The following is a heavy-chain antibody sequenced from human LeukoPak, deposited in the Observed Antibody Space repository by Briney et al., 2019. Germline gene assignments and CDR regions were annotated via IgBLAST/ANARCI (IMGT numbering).Heavy chain of an antibody. Sequence: GASVKVSCKASGGTFSSYAISWVRQAPGQGLEWMGGIIPIFGTANYAQKFQGRVTITADESTSTAYMELSSLRSEDTAVYYCARTSSPPSHYYGSGSPGARFDPWGQGTLVTVSS. V-gene: IGHV1-69*13. CDR2: IIPIFGTA. CDR3: ARTSSPPSHYYGSGSPGARFDP. D-gene: IGHD3-10*01. CDR1: GGTFSSYA. J-gene: IGHJ5*02.